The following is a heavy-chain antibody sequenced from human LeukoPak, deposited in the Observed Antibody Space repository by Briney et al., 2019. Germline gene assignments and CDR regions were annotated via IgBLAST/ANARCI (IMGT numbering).Heavy chain of an antibody. V-gene: IGHV3-21*01. J-gene: IGHJ6*03. CDR1: GFTFSSYS. CDR3: AYMDV. CDR2: ISTSSIYI. Sequence: GGSLRLSCAASGFTFSSYSMNWVRQAPGMGLEWVSSISTSSIYIYYADSVKGRFTISRDNAKNTLYLQMNSLRAEDTAVYYCAYMDVWGKGTTVTVSS.